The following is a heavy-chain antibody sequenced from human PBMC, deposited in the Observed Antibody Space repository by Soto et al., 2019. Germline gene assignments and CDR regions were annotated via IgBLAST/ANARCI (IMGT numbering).Heavy chain of an antibody. CDR1: GGTFSTNP. CDR3: ARRQSGGFHRYFDS. V-gene: IGHV1-69*06. J-gene: IGHJ4*02. D-gene: IGHD2-15*01. CDR2: TSPIFGSG. Sequence: QVQLVQSGAEVKMPGSSVKVSCKASGGTFSTNPISWVRQAPGQGLEWMGGTSPIFGSGSSSQTFHGRLTVTADKSTNTAYMELSNPTSGDTAVYYCARRQSGGFHRYFDSWGQGTLVTVSS.